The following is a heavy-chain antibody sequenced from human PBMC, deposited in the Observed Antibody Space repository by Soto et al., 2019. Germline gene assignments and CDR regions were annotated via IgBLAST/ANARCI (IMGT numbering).Heavy chain of an antibody. CDR1: GFTFSSYG. CDR3: ARESKSSGWYDSHYYFDY. V-gene: IGHV3-33*01. CDR2: IWYDGSNK. Sequence: QVQLVESGGGVVQPGRSLRLSCAASGFTFSSYGMHWVRQAPGKGLEGVAGIWYDGSNKYYADSVKGRFTISRDNSKNTLYLQMNSLRAEDTAVYYCARESKSSGWYDSHYYFDYWGQGTLVTVSS. D-gene: IGHD6-19*01. J-gene: IGHJ4*02.